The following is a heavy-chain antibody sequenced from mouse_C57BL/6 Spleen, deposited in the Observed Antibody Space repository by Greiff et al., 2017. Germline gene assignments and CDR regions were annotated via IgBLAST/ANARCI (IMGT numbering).Heavy chain of an antibody. J-gene: IGHJ3*01. V-gene: IGHV1-82*01. CDR2: FYPGDGDT. Sequence: QVQLQQSGPELVKPGASVKISCKASGYAFSSSWMNWVKQRPGKGLEWIGRFYPGDGDTNYNGKFKGKATLTADKSSSTAYMQLSSLTSEDSAVYFCVWDRFAYWGQGTLVTVSA. CDR1: GYAFSSSW. D-gene: IGHD4-1*01. CDR3: VWDRFAY.